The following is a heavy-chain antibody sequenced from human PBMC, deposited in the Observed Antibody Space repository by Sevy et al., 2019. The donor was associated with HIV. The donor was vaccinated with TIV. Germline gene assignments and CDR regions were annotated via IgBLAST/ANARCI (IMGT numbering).Heavy chain of an antibody. CDR2: ITPNNGDT. D-gene: IGHD1-26*01. V-gene: IGHV1-18*01. Sequence: ASVKVSCKASGYTFTNYHITWVRQAPGQGLEWMGRITPNNGDTNYEQRLQGRVTMTTDKSTSTVYMELRGLRSDDTAVYYGARAPSGSQGPCKYFHHWGQGTLVTVSS. J-gene: IGHJ1*01. CDR3: ARAPSGSQGPCKYFHH. CDR1: GYTFTNYH.